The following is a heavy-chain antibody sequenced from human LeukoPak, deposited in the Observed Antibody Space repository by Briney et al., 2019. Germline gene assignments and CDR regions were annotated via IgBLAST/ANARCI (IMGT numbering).Heavy chain of an antibody. J-gene: IGHJ4*02. CDR2: IYHSGST. V-gene: IGHV4-38-2*01. D-gene: IGHD2/OR15-2a*01. Sequence: SETLSLTCAVSGYSISSGYYWGWIRPPPGKGLEWIGSIYHSGSTYYNPSLTSRVTISVDTSKNQFSLKLSSVTAADTAVYYCARRTLSAIDYWGQGTLVTVSS. CDR1: GYSISSGYY. CDR3: ARRTLSAIDY.